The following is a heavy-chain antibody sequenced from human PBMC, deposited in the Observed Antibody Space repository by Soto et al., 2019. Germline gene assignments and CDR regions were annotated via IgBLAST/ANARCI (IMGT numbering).Heavy chain of an antibody. CDR2: IIPIFGTA. V-gene: IGHV1-69*13. CDR3: ARQYYYGSGSYYNFPTNPSRGYYYYGMDV. D-gene: IGHD3-10*01. J-gene: IGHJ6*02. CDR1: GGTFSSYA. Sequence: SVKVSCKASGGTFSSYAISWVRQAPGQGLEWMGGIIPIFGTANYAQKFQGRVTITADESTSTAYMELSSLRSEDTAVYYCARQYYYGSGSYYNFPTNPSRGYYYYGMDVWGQGTTVTVSS.